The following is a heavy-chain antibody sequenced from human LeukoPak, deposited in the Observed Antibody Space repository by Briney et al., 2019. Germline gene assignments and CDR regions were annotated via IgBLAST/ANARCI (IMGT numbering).Heavy chain of an antibody. CDR3: ARDSRSVVVPAAIRANFDY. CDR2: IYSGGST. D-gene: IGHD2-2*01. J-gene: IGHJ4*02. V-gene: IGHV3-66*01. CDR1: GFTVSSNY. Sequence: PGGSLRLSCAASGFTVSSNYMSWVRQAPGKELEWVSVIYSGGSTYYADSVKGRFTISRDNSKNTLYLQMNSLRAEDTAVYYCARDSRSVVVPAAIRANFDYWGQGTLVTVSS.